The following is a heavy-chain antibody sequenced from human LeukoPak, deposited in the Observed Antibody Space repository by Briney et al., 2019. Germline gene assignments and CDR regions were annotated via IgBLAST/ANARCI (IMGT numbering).Heavy chain of an antibody. J-gene: IGHJ5*02. V-gene: IGHV4-61*02. CDR1: GGSIRSGSHY. CDR2: FYSSGTT. CDR3: ASGPGGFNRWFHP. D-gene: IGHD4-23*01. Sequence: KPSETLSLTCTVSGGSIRSGSHYWIWIRQPAGKGLELIGRFYSSGTTNYDPTLKSRATISADTSRNEIYLRLSSVTAADTAVYYCASGPGGFNRWFHPWGQGTQVTVSS.